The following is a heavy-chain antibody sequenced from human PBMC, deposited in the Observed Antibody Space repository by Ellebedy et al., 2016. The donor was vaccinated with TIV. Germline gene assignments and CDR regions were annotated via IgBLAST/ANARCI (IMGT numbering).Heavy chain of an antibody. D-gene: IGHD3-9*01. CDR1: GGSISSYY. CDR3: ARHDSYDILTGYSLDY. CDR2: INYSGST. Sequence: SETLSLXXTVPGGSISSYYWSWIRQPPGKGLEWIGYINYSGSTNYNPSLKSRVTISVDTSKNQFSLKPRSVTAADTAVYYCARHDSYDILTGYSLDYWGQGTLVTVSS. V-gene: IGHV4-59*08. J-gene: IGHJ4*02.